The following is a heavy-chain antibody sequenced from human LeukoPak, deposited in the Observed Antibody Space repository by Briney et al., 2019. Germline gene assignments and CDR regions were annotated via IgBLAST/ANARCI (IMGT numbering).Heavy chain of an antibody. V-gene: IGHV3-53*01. D-gene: IGHD3-22*01. CDR3: AKDGTVVTSTHFDY. J-gene: IGHJ4*02. CDR2: IYSGGST. Sequence: PGGSLRLSCAASGFTVSSNYMSWVRQAPGKGLEWVSVIYSGGSTYYADSVKGRFTISRDNSKNTLYLQMNSLRAEDTAVYYCAKDGTVVTSTHFDYWGQGTLVTVSS. CDR1: GFTVSSNY.